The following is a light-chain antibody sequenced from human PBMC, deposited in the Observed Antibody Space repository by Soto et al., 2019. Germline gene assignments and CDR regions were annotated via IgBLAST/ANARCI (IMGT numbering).Light chain of an antibody. CDR2: GSS. CDR3: QSYDTSLSGGV. V-gene: IGLV1-40*01. CDR1: RSNIGANYD. Sequence: QPVLTQPPSVSGAPGQRVTISCTGNRSNIGANYDVHWYQQLPGTAPKLLIYGSSNRPSGVPDRFSGSKSGTSASLAITGLRAEDEADYFCQSYDTSLSGGVFGTGTKVTVL. J-gene: IGLJ1*01.